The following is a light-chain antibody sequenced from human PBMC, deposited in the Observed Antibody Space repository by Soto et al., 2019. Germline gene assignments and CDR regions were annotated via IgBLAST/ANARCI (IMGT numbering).Light chain of an antibody. CDR2: DAS. V-gene: IGKV3-15*01. CDR3: QQYNDWPPVT. Sequence: EIVMTQSPATLSVSPGERATLSCRASHSVSSNLAWYQQKPGQAPRLLIYDASTRATGIPARFSGSGSGTEFTLTISSLQSEDFAVYYCQQYNDWPPVTFGQGTKVEIK. J-gene: IGKJ1*01. CDR1: HSVSSN.